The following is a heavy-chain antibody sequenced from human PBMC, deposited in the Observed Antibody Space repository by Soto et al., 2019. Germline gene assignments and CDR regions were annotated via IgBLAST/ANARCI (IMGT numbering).Heavy chain of an antibody. V-gene: IGHV4-59*01. CDR1: GGSISSYY. D-gene: IGHD1-7*01. Sequence: SETLSLTCTVSGGSISSYYWSWIRQPPGKGLEWIGYIYYSGSTNYNPSLKSRVTISVDTSKNQFSLKLSSVTAADTAVYYCARGFNWNYAEGFDYWGQGTLVTVSS. CDR3: ARGFNWNYAEGFDY. CDR2: IYYSGST. J-gene: IGHJ4*02.